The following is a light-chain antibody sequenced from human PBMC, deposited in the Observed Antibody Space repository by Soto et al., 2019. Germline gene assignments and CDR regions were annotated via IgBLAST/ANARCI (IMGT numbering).Light chain of an antibody. J-gene: IGKJ1*01. CDR1: QSVLYSSSNKNY. Sequence: DIVMTQSPDSLAVSLGERATINCRSSQSVLYSSSNKNYLAWYQQKPGQPPKLLIYWASTRDSGVPDRFSGSGSGTDFTLTISRLQAEDVAVYYCQQYCSSPWTFGQGTKVEIK. CDR3: QQYCSSPWT. V-gene: IGKV4-1*01. CDR2: WAS.